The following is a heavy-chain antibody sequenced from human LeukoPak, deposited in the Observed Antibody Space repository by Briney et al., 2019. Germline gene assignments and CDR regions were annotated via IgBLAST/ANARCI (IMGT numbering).Heavy chain of an antibody. Sequence: SETLSLTCTVSGGSISSYYWNWIRQPPGKGLEWIGYIYYSGSTNYNPSLKSRVTISVDTSKTQFSLKLTSVTAADTAVYYCARGYYGDYGFDYWGQGTLVTVSS. J-gene: IGHJ4*02. CDR3: ARGYYGDYGFDY. V-gene: IGHV4-59*01. CDR2: IYYSGST. D-gene: IGHD4-17*01. CDR1: GGSISSYY.